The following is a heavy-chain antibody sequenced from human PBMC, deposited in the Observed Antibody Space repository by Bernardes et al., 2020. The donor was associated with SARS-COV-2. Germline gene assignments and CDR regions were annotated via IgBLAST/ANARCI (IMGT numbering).Heavy chain of an antibody. Sequence: GGARRRACAASGFTFSSYAMSWVRQAPGKGLEWVSAISGSGGSTYYADSVKGRFTISRDNSKNTLYLQMNSLRAEDTAVYYCAKDPLLSVVTRGYWGQGTLVTVSS. CDR2: ISGSGGST. CDR3: AKDPLLSVVTRGY. J-gene: IGHJ4*02. CDR1: GFTFSSYA. V-gene: IGHV3-23*01. D-gene: IGHD2-21*02.